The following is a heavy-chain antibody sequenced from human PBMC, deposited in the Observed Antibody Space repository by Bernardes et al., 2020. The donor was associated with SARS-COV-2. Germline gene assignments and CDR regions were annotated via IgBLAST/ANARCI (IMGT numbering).Heavy chain of an antibody. V-gene: IGHV4-31*03. Sequence: SETLSLTCSVSEGSISAGGYYWSWIRQHPGKGLEWIGYIDYSGTKDYNPSLKSRATMSVDLSKNQFSLNLRSVTAADTAVYYCARGPRRLCSDAVCYGYFQEWGQGTLVTVSS. CDR1: EGSISAGGYY. CDR3: ARGPRRLCSDAVCYGYFQE. CDR2: IDYSGTK. J-gene: IGHJ1*01. D-gene: IGHD2-15*01.